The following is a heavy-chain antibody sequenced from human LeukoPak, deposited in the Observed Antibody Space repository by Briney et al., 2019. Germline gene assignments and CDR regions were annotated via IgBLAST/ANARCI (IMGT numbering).Heavy chain of an antibody. Sequence: ASVKVSCKASGYTFTSYGISWLRQAPGLGLEWMGWISAYNGNTNYAQKLQGRVTMTTGTSTSTAYMELRSLRSDDTAVYYCARGAGDGDSGLLDYWGQGTLVTVSS. J-gene: IGHJ4*02. V-gene: IGHV1-18*01. D-gene: IGHD4-17*01. CDR1: GYTFTSYG. CDR3: ARGAGDGDSGLLDY. CDR2: ISAYNGNT.